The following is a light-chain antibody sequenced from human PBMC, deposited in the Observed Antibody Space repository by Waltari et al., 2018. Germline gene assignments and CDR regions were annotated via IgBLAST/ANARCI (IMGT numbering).Light chain of an antibody. CDR1: SRDGRAYCY. CDR2: EVY. V-gene: IGLV2-8*01. J-gene: IGLJ1*01. Sequence: QSALTQPPSAPGSPGLSVTIPTPCTSRDGRAYCYLSWYQHHPGKAPKRIIYEVYKRPSGVPDRFSGCKSGNTASLTVSGLQAEDEADYYCSSYAGSNNLGVFGTGTKVTVL. CDR3: SSYAGSNNLGV.